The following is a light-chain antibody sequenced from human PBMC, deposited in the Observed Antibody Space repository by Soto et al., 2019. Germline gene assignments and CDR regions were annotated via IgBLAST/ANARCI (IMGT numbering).Light chain of an antibody. V-gene: IGLV1-40*01. CDR2: GNN. CDR3: QSYDSSLSWV. J-gene: IGLJ1*01. Sequence: QSVLTQPPSVSGAPGQRVTISCTGSSSNIGAGYDVHWYQQLPGTAPKLLIYGNNKRPSGVPDRFSGSKSGTSACLAITGIQADDEADYYCQSYDSSLSWVFGTGTKLTVL. CDR1: SSNIGAGYD.